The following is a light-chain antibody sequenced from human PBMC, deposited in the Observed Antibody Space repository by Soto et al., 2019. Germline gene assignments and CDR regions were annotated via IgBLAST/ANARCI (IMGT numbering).Light chain of an antibody. CDR2: DAS. V-gene: IGKV1-33*01. CDR3: QQYDIPPLT. CDR1: QDISNY. Sequence: DIQMTQSPSSLSASVGDRVTITCQASQDISNYLNWYQQKPGRAPKLLIYDASNLGTGVPSRFSGSGSGTDFTLTISRLQPEDIATYYCQQYDIPPLTFGGGTKVDIK. J-gene: IGKJ4*01.